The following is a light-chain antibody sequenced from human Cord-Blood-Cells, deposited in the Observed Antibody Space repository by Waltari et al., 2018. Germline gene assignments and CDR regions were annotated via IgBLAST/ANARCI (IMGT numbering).Light chain of an antibody. J-gene: IGKJ3*01. CDR3: QQYGSSFT. CDR2: GAS. CDR1: QSVSSSY. V-gene: IGKV3-20*01. Sequence: EIVLTQSPGTLSLSRGDRATLSCRASQSVSSSYLAWYQQKPGQAPRLLIDGASSSATGIPDRFSGSGSGTDFTLTISRLEPEDFAVYYCQQYGSSFTFGPGTKVDIK.